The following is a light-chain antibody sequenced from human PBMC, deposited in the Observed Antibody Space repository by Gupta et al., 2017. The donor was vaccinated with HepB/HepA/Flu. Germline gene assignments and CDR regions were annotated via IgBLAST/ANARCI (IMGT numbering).Light chain of an antibody. CDR3: QAWDSSTVV. J-gene: IGLJ2*01. Sequence: SFELTHLLSVSVSPAPTASITCSGDNLGDKYVSWYQQKPGQSPLLFIYQDTKRPSGIPERFSGANSGNTATLSISGTQAMDEADYYCQAWDSSTVVFGGGTKLTVL. V-gene: IGLV3-1*01. CDR2: QDT. CDR1: NLGDKY.